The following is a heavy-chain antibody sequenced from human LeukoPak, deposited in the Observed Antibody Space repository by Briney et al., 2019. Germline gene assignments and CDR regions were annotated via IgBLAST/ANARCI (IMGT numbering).Heavy chain of an antibody. V-gene: IGHV4-34*01. J-gene: IGHJ3*02. CDR1: GGSINDYY. D-gene: IGHD6-13*01. CDR3: ARVVSYSCSWYEFRAFDI. Sequence: TSETLCLTCTVSGGSINDYYWSWIRQPPGKGLEWIGEINHSGSTNYNPSLKSRVTISVDTSKNQFSLKLSSVTAADTAVYYCARVVSYSCSWYEFRAFDIWGQGAMVTVSS. CDR2: INHSGST.